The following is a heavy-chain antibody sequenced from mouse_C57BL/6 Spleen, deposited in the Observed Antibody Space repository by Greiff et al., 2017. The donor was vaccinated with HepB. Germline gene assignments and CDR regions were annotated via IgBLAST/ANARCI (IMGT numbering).Heavy chain of an antibody. J-gene: IGHJ4*01. CDR2: IDPSDSYT. V-gene: IGHV1-69*01. CDR3: ARRNYGSEGYAMDY. CDR1: GYTFTSYW. D-gene: IGHD1-1*01. Sequence: QVQLQQPGAELVMPGASVKLSCKASGYTFTSYWMHWVKQRPGQGLEWIGDIDPSDSYTNYNQKFKGKSTLTVDKSSSTAYMQLSSLTSEDSAVYYCARRNYGSEGYAMDYWGQGTSVTVSS.